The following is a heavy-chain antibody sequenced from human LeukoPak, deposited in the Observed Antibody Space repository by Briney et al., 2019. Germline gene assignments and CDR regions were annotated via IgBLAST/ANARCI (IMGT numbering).Heavy chain of an antibody. V-gene: IGHV3-66*01. CDR3: AREITDYDILTGYLQP. CDR1: GFTFSSYA. D-gene: IGHD3-9*01. J-gene: IGHJ5*02. CDR2: IYSGGST. Sequence: GGSLRLSCAASGFTFSSYAMSWVRQAPGKGLEWVSVIYSGGSTYYADSVKGRFTISRDNSKNTLYLQMNNLRAEDTAVYYCAREITDYDILTGYLQPWGQGALVTVSS.